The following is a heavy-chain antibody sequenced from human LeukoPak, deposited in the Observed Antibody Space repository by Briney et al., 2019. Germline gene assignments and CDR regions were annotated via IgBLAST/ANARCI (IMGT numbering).Heavy chain of an antibody. CDR1: RYTFSDYY. V-gene: IGHV3-11*06. J-gene: IGHJ5*02. CDR2: ISSSSSYI. D-gene: IGHD3-10*01. CDR3: ARRTNYASGSYYIGWFDP. Sequence: GGSLRVSCAASRYTFSDYYMSWIRQAPGKGLEWVSSISSSSSYIYYADSVKGRFTISRDNAKNSLYLQMNSLRAEDTAVYYCARRTNYASGSYYIGWFDPWGQGTLVTVSS.